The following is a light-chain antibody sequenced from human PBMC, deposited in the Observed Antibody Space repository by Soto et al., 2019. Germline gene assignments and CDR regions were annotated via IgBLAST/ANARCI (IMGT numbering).Light chain of an antibody. CDR1: QSVSSNY. J-gene: IGKJ1*01. CDR3: QQYGSSPWT. Sequence: EIVLTQSPGNLSLSPGERATLSCRASQSVSSNYLAWYQQKPGQAPRPLIYGASSRATGIPDRFSGSGAGTDFTLTISRLESEDFAVYYCQQYGSSPWTFGQGTKVEIK. V-gene: IGKV3-20*01. CDR2: GAS.